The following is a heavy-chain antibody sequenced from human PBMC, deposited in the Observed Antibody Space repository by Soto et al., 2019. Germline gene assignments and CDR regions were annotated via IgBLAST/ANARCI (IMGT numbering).Heavy chain of an antibody. V-gene: IGHV3-23*01. J-gene: IGHJ4*02. Sequence: EVQLLESGGGLVQPGGSLRLSCAASGFAFSSFGMNWVRQAPGKGLEWVSLISDSGGTTFHADSVKGRFTISRDNSKNTLYLQMNSLTAEDTAVYFCAKAARMTTLYNFDLWGQGTLVTVSS. CDR3: AKAARMTTLYNFDL. D-gene: IGHD4-17*01. CDR1: GFAFSSFG. CDR2: ISDSGGTT.